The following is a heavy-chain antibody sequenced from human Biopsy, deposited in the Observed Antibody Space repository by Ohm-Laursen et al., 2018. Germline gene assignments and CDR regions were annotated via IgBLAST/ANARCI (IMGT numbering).Heavy chain of an antibody. Sequence: ASVKVSCKTSGYTFTSYEIKWVRQATGQGLEWTGWMNPDSGNTGYAQNFQGRVTMTRNTSISTAYMELSSLRSEDTAVYFCARADPPLFYYGSGSSNWFDPWGQGTLVTVSS. CDR1: GYTFTSYE. V-gene: IGHV1-8*01. J-gene: IGHJ5*02. CDR3: ARADPPLFYYGSGSSNWFDP. CDR2: MNPDSGNT. D-gene: IGHD3-10*01.